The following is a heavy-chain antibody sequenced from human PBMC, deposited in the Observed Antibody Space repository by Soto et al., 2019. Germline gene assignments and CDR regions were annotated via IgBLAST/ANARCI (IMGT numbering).Heavy chain of an antibody. D-gene: IGHD6-13*01. V-gene: IGHV1-46*01. CDR2: INPSGGST. CDR1: GYTFTSYY. J-gene: IGHJ6*02. CDR3: ARDPRYSSSWSFYSGMDV. Sequence: ASVKVSFKASGYTFTSYYMHWLRQAPGQGLEWMGIINPSGGSTSYAQKFQGRVTMTRDTSTSTVYMELSSLRSEDTAVYYCARDPRYSSSWSFYSGMDVWGQGTTVTVSS.